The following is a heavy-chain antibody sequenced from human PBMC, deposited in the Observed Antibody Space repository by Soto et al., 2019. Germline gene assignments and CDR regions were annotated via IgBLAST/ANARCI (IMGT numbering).Heavy chain of an antibody. D-gene: IGHD6-13*01. CDR2: IYYSGST. V-gene: IGHV4-31*03. J-gene: IGHJ6*02. CDR1: GGSISSGGYY. Sequence: PSETLSLTCTVSGGSISSGGYYWSWIRQHPGKGLEWIGYIYYSGSTYYNPSLKSRVTISVDTSKNQFSLKLSSVTAADTAVYYCARRRMGQQLASPYYYYYGMDVWGQGTTVTVSS. CDR3: ARRRMGQQLASPYYYYYGMDV.